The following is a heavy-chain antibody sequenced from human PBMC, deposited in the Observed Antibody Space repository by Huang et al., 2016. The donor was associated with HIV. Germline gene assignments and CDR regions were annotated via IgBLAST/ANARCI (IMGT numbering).Heavy chain of an antibody. D-gene: IGHD3-22*01. Sequence: QVQLVQSGAEVKKPGASVKVSCKASGFNFNNYDFNWVRQASGQGVEWMGWMNPKSGNTGYAKKVQGRVTMTRNSSITTAYMELRSLGSEDTAVYYCARARGFLYDSTGYYSRYYFDSWGQGTLVTISS. V-gene: IGHV1-8*02. J-gene: IGHJ4*02. CDR2: MNPKSGNT. CDR3: ARARGFLYDSTGYYSRYYFDS. CDR1: GFNFNNYD.